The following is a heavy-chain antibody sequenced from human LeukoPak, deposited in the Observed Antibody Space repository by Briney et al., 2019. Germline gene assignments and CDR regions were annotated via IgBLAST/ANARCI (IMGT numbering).Heavy chain of an antibody. V-gene: IGHV1-18*01. D-gene: IGHD5-12*01. CDR1: GYTFTSYG. J-gene: IGHJ4*02. Sequence: ASVKVSCKASGYTFTSYGITWVRQAPGQGLEWMGWISAYNGNTKYAQKVQGRVTMTTDTSTSTAYMELRRLRPGDTAVYYCARESAYVPFDYWGQGTLVTVSS. CDR2: ISAYNGNT. CDR3: ARESAYVPFDY.